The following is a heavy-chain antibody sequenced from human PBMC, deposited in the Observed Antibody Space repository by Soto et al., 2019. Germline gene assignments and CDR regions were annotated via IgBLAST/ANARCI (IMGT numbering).Heavy chain of an antibody. CDR2: INPDNGAT. J-gene: IGHJ4*02. D-gene: IGHD2-8*02. CDR1: GYSFTGYY. V-gene: IGHV1-2*02. CDR3: ARGDYGTGGYPFPYFDY. Sequence: HEHLVQSGAEVKRPGASLKVSCKASGYSFTGYYIHWVRQAPGQGLEWMGWINPDNGATNYPQNFQSRVTLTSGTSISTASMDLTSLTSDDTAVYYCARGDYGTGGYPFPYFDYWGQGTLVIVSS.